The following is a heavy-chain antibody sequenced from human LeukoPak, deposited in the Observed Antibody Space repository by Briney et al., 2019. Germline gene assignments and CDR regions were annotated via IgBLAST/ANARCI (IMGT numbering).Heavy chain of an antibody. CDR2: ISYGDGTA. J-gene: IGHJ4*02. D-gene: IGHD5-12*01. V-gene: IGHV3-23*01. CDR3: AKDRGYTGYDSGGIDF. CDR1: GFTFRSYA. Sequence: GGSLRLCCAASGFTFRSYAMNWVRQSPGKGLEWVSSISYGDGTAFYAGSVKGRFTVSRDNSRSTLYLQMASLRAEDTAVYYCAKDRGYTGYDSGGIDFWGQGILVTVSS.